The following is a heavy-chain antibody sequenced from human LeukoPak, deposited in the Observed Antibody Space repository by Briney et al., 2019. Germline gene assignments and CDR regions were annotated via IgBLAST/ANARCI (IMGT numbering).Heavy chain of an antibody. CDR3: ARDYYDSSGSDY. CDR1: GFTFSSYG. J-gene: IGHJ4*02. V-gene: IGHV3-30*02. CDR2: IRYDGSNK. D-gene: IGHD3-22*01. Sequence: GGSLRLSCAASGFTFSSYGMHWVRQAPGKGLEWVAFIRYDGSNKYYADSVKGRFTISRDNSKNTLYLQMNSLRAEDTAVYYCARDYYDSSGSDYWGQGTLVTVSS.